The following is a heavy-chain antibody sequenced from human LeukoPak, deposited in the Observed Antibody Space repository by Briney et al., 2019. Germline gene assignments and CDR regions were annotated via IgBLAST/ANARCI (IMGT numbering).Heavy chain of an antibody. CDR1: GFTVSSNY. V-gene: IGHV3-53*01. Sequence: GGSLRLSCAASGFTVSSNYMSWVRQAPGKGLEWVSVIYSGGSTYYADSVKGRFTISRHNSKNTLYLQMNSLRAEDTAVYYCATRGAPTYYYDSSGYYNWFDPWGQGTLVTVSS. CDR2: IYSGGST. CDR3: ATRGAPTYYYDSSGYYNWFDP. D-gene: IGHD3-22*01. J-gene: IGHJ5*02.